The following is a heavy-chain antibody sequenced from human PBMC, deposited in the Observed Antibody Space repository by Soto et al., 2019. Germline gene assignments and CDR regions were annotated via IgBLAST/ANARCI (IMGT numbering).Heavy chain of an antibody. J-gene: IGHJ4*02. CDR2: ISRSSSVI. CDR3: AKDPNGDYIGAFDD. V-gene: IGHV3-23*01. Sequence: EVQLLESGGDLVQPGGSLRLSCAASGFAFSNYAVTWVRQAPGKGLEWVSSISRSSSVIYYADSVRGRFFMSRDNSKSMLYLQMNSLRAEDTARYYCAKDPNGDYIGAFDDWGQGTRVTVSS. CDR1: GFAFSNYA. D-gene: IGHD4-17*01.